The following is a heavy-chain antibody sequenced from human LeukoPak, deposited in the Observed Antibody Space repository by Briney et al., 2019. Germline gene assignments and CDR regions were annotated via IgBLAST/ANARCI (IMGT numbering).Heavy chain of an antibody. CDR2: ISGSGGST. CDR3: AKDRYSSSWYFCDY. CDR1: EFTFSSYG. Sequence: GGSLRLSCAASEFTFSSYGMNWVRQAPGKGLEWVSAISGSGGSTFYADSVKGRFTISRDNTKNRLYLQMISLRAEDTAVYYCAKDRYSSSWYFCDYWGQGTLVTVSS. J-gene: IGHJ4*02. V-gene: IGHV3-23*01. D-gene: IGHD6-13*01.